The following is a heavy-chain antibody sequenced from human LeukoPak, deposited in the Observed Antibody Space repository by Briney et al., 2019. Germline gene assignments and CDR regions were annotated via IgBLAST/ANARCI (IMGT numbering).Heavy chain of an antibody. J-gene: IGHJ4*02. CDR1: GFTFSSYA. CDR3: ARDSRDY. Sequence: GGSLRLSCAASGFTFSSYAMHWVRQAPGKGLEWVAVISYDGSNKYYADSVKGRFTISRDNSKNTLYPQMISLRAEDTAVYYCARDSRDYWGQGTLVTVSS. CDR2: ISYDGSNK. V-gene: IGHV3-30-3*01.